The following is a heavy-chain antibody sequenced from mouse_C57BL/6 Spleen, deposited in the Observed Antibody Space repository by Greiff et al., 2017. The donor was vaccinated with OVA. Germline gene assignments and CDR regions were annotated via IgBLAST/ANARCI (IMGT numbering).Heavy chain of an antibody. D-gene: IGHD1-1*01. J-gene: IGHJ1*03. CDR3: ARDYYGSSYGYFDV. CDR2: ISSGGSYT. CDR1: GFTFSSYG. Sequence: EVKLVESGGDLVKPGGSLKLSCAASGFTFSSYGMSWVHQTPDKRLEWVATISSGGSYTYYPDSVKGRFTISRDNAKNTLDLQMSSLKSEDTAMYYCARDYYGSSYGYFDVWGTGTTVTVSS. V-gene: IGHV5-6*01.